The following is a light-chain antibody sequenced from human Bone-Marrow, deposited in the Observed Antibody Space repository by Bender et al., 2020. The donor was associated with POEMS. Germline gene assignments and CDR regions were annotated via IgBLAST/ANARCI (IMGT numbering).Light chain of an antibody. V-gene: IGLV2-14*03. CDR3: SSYTSSLEV. Sequence: QSALTQPASVSGSPGQSITISCTGTSSDVGGYNYVSWYQQHPGKAPKLMIYDVSNRPSGVSNRFSGSKSGNTASLTISGLQAEDEADYYCSSYTSSLEVFGRGTKLTVL. CDR1: SSDVGGYNY. J-gene: IGLJ2*01. CDR2: DVS.